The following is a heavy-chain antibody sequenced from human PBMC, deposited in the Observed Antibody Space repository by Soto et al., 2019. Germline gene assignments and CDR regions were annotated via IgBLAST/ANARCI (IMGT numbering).Heavy chain of an antibody. CDR1: GFTFSIYW. D-gene: IGHD6-19*01. CDR2: IKQDGSEK. Sequence: GGSLRLSCAASGFTFSIYWMSWVRQAPGKGLEWVANIKQDGSEKYYVDSVKGRFTISRDNAKNSLYLQMNSLRAEDTAVYYCARDSSPISGFDAFDIWGQGTMVTVSS. J-gene: IGHJ3*02. CDR3: ARDSSPISGFDAFDI. V-gene: IGHV3-7*03.